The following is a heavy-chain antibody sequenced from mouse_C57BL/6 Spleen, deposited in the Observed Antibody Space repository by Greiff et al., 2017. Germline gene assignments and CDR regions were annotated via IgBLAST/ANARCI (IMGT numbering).Heavy chain of an antibody. CDR3: ARDPITTVVRGTMDY. D-gene: IGHD1-1*01. J-gene: IGHJ4*01. CDR1: GFTFSSYA. CDR2: ISDGGSYT. Sequence: EVKLMESGGGLVKPGGSLKLSCAASGFTFSSYAMSWVRQTPEKRLEWVATISDGGSYTYYPDNVKGRFTISRDNAKNNLYLQMSHLKSEDTAMYYCARDPITTVVRGTMDYWGQGTSVTVSS. V-gene: IGHV5-4*01.